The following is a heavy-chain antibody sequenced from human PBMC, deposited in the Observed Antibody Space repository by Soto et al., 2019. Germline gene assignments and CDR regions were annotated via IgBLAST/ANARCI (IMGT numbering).Heavy chain of an antibody. Sequence: VGSLRLSCAASGFTFSSYAMHWVRQAPGKGLEWVAVISYDGSNKYYADSVKGRFTISRDNSKNTLYLQMNSLRAEDTAVYYCARDFNVDVWGQGTTVTVSS. CDR1: GFTFSSYA. CDR2: ISYDGSNK. V-gene: IGHV3-30-3*01. J-gene: IGHJ6*02. CDR3: ARDFNVDV.